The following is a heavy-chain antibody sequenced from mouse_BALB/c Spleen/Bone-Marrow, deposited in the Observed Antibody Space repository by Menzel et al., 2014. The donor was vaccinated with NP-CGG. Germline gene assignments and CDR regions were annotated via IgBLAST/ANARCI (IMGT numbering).Heavy chain of an antibody. CDR1: GFTFSNYG. Sequence: EVHLVESGGGLVKSGGSLKLSCVASGFTFSNYGMSWVRQTTEKRLERVATISGGGGYTFYSDSVKGRFTISRDNAQNNLDLQLISLRSEDTAVYYCARHAYYEQADVCFVYWGQWTLVTVSA. CDR3: ARHAYYEQADVCFVY. V-gene: IGHV5-9-2*01. J-gene: IGHJ3*01. CDR2: ISGGGGYT. D-gene: IGHD2-10*01.